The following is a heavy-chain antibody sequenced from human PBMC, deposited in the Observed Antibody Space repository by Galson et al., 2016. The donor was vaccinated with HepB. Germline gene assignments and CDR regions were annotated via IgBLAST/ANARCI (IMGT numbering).Heavy chain of an antibody. Sequence: SLRLSCAASGFIFSSYGIHWVRQAPGKGLEWVAVISSDGSNKYYPDFVKGRFTISRDNSKNTLYLLMNSLRAEDTAIYYCAKDLGSWRPRDYYYGMDVWGQGTTVTVSS. V-gene: IGHV3-30*18. D-gene: IGHD6-6*01. CDR2: ISSDGSNK. CDR3: AKDLGSWRPRDYYYGMDV. CDR1: GFIFSSYG. J-gene: IGHJ6*02.